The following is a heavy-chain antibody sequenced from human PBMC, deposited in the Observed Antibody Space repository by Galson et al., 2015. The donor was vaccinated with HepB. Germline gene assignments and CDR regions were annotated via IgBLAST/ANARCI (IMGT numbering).Heavy chain of an antibody. J-gene: IGHJ4*02. CDR2: VYSGGRP. CDR3: GRDPGIYDASTG. V-gene: IGHV3-53*05. Sequence: SLRLSCAASGFTVSNNYMSWARQVAGKGLEWVAIVYSGGRPDYADSVKGRFTISRDNSKNTLYLQMTSLRAEDTALYYCGRDPGIYDASTGWGRGTLFTVSS. CDR1: GFTVSNNY. D-gene: IGHD5-12*01.